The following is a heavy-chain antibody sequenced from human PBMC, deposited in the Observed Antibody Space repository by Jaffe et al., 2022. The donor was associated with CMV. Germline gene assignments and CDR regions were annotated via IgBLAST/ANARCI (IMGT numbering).Heavy chain of an antibody. CDR2: IYTSGST. V-gene: IGHV4-4*07. CDR1: GGSISSYY. Sequence: QVQLQESGPGLVKPSETLSLTCTVSGGSISSYYWSWIRQPAGKGLEWIGRIYTSGSTNYNPSLKSRVTMSVDTSKNQFSLKLSSVTAADTAVYYCARDYDSSGYYYFDYWGQGTLVTVSS. D-gene: IGHD3-22*01. CDR3: ARDYDSSGYYYFDY. J-gene: IGHJ4*02.